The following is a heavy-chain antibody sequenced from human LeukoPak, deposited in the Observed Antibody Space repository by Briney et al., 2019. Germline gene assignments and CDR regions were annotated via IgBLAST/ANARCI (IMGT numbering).Heavy chain of an antibody. J-gene: IGHJ4*02. CDR3: ARKGSGTYYDY. CDR2: ISSNGGST. D-gene: IGHD3-10*01. CDR1: GFTFSSYA. Sequence: GGSLRLSCAASGFTFSSYAMHWVRQAPGEGLEYVSAISSNGGSTYYANSVKGRSTISRDNSKNTLYLQMGSLRAEDMAVYYCARKGSGTYYDYWGPGTLVTVSS. V-gene: IGHV3-64*01.